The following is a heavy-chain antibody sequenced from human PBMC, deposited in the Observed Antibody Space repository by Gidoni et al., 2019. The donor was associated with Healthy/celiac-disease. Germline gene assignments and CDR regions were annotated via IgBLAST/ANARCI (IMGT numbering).Heavy chain of an antibody. CDR3: ARDYVPAAIGFRGYYFYY. CDR2: INQDGSEK. V-gene: IGHV3-7*01. Sequence: EVQLVESGGGLVQPGGSLRLSCAASGFTFSSYWMSWFRQAPGKGREWVANINQDGSEKYLLDPVKGLFTISRDNAKNSLYLQMNSLRAEDTAVDYCARDYVPAAIGFRGYYFYYWGQGTLVTVSS. CDR1: GFTFSSYW. D-gene: IGHD2-2*02. J-gene: IGHJ4*02.